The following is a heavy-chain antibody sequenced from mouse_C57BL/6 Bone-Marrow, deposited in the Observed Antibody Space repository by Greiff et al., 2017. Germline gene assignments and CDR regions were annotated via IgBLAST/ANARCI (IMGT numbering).Heavy chain of an antibody. V-gene: IGHV1-7*01. Sequence: VMLVESGAELAKPGASVKLSCKASGYTFTSYWMHWVKQRPGQGLEWIGYINPSSGYTKYNQKFKDKATLTADKSSSTAYMQLSSLPYEDSAVYYCARYITTVAHHYYAMDYWGQGTSVTVSS. D-gene: IGHD1-1*01. J-gene: IGHJ4*01. CDR2: INPSSGYT. CDR1: GYTFTSYW. CDR3: ARYITTVAHHYYAMDY.